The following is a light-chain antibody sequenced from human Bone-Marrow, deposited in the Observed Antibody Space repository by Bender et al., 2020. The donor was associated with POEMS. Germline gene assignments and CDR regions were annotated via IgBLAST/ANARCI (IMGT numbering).Light chain of an antibody. V-gene: IGLV3-21*04. Sequence: SYVLTQPPSVSVAPGTTARIPCGGHNIGTYSVHWYQQKTGQAPVLVIYYDSDRPSGIPDRFSGSNSGYTATLTISRVEPGDEADYYCQVWDNAGHHWVFGGGTKLTVL. CDR1: NIGTYS. CDR2: YDS. J-gene: IGLJ3*02. CDR3: QVWDNAGHHWV.